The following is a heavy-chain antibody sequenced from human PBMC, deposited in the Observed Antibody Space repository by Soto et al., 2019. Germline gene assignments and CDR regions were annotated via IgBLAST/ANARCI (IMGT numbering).Heavy chain of an antibody. D-gene: IGHD1-7*01. CDR3: ERDWELTRFDS. CDR1: GASIDRFD. CDR2: IYSSGLT. J-gene: IGHJ4*02. V-gene: IGHV4-4*07. Sequence: KPSETLSLTCYVSGASIDRFDWSWVRQPAGKGLEWIGHIYSSGLTNYNPSLRSRVTMSVDSSKSQFSLKLTSVTAADKAVYYCERDWELTRFDSWAPRTLVTVSS.